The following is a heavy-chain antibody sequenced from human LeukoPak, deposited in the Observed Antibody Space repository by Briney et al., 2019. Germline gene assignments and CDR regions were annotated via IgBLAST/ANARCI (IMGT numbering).Heavy chain of an antibody. D-gene: IGHD5-12*01. Sequence: KPSETLSLTCTVSGGSISSSTFYWGWIRQPPGKGLEWIGSIYYSETTYYNSSLKSRVAISVDTSKNQFSLELASVTAADTAVYYCMRHGHSGYDLAYWGQGTLVTVSS. CDR2: IYYSETT. J-gene: IGHJ4*02. V-gene: IGHV4-39*01. CDR3: MRHGHSGYDLAY. CDR1: GGSISSSTFY.